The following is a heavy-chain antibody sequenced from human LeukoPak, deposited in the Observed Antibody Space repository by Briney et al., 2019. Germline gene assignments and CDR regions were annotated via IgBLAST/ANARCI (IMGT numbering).Heavy chain of an antibody. V-gene: IGHV3-48*01. CDR2: ISSSSSTI. D-gene: IGHD1-26*01. Sequence: GGSLRLSCAASGFTFSSYSMNWVRQAPGKGLEWVSYISSSSSTIYYADSVKGRFTISRDNAKNSLYLQMNGLRAEDTAVYYCARGGWELHLDYWGQGTLVTVSS. J-gene: IGHJ4*02. CDR1: GFTFSSYS. CDR3: ARGGWELHLDY.